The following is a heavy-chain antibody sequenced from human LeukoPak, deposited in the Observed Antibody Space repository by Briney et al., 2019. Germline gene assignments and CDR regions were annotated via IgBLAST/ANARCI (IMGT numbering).Heavy chain of an antibody. V-gene: IGHV3-64*02. J-gene: IGHJ4*02. Sequence: PGGSLRLSCAASGFTFSSYAMHWVRQAPGKGLEYVSAISSNGGSTYYADSVKGRFTISRGNSKNTLYLQMGSLRAEDMAVYYCTRGSLEMATIDYWGQGTLVTVSS. CDR2: ISSNGGST. CDR3: TRGSLEMATIDY. D-gene: IGHD5-24*01. CDR1: GFTFSSYA.